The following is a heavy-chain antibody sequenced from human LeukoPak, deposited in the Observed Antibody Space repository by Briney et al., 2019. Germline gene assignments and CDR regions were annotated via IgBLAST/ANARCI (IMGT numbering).Heavy chain of an antibody. V-gene: IGHV3-13*01. CDR3: STGGAPAGHAYHV. J-gene: IGHJ3*01. CDR2: IGTVCYT. D-gene: IGHD6-13*01. CDR1: VLTFSSYD. Sequence: GGSLRLSCTASVLTFSSYDMHWVRQVTGKGLEGVSAIGTVCYTHYQGSVKGRFTISREKAKNSVYLQMNNLRAGDTAVYYCSTGGAPAGHAYHVWGQGTMVTVSS.